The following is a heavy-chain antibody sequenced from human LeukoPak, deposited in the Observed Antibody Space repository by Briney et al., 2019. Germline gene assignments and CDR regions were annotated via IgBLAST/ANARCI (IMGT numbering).Heavy chain of an antibody. V-gene: IGHV4-61*02. CDR3: ARDVDYSTTNWFDP. CDR1: GGSISSGSYY. Sequence: PSQTLSLTCTVSGGSISSGSYYWSWIRQPAGKGLEWIGRIYTSGSTNYNPSLKSRVTISVDTSKNQFSLKLSSVTAADTAVYYCARDVDYSTTNWFDPWGQGTLVTVSS. CDR2: IYTSGST. D-gene: IGHD4-11*01. J-gene: IGHJ5*02.